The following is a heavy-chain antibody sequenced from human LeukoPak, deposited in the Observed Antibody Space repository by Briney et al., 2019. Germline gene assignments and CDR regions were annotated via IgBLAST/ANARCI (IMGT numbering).Heavy chain of an antibody. CDR1: GGSISSYY. D-gene: IGHD3-22*01. Sequence: SETLSLTCTVSGGSISSYYWSWIRQPPGKGLEWIGYIYYSGSTNYNPSLKSRVTISVDTSKNQFSLKLSSVTAADTAVYYCARGLYYYDSSGLPPWGQGTLVTVSS. CDR2: IYYSGST. V-gene: IGHV4-59*01. J-gene: IGHJ5*02. CDR3: ARGLYYYDSSGLPP.